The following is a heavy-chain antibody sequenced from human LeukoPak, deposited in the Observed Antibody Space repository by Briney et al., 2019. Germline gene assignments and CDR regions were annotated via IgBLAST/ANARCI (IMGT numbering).Heavy chain of an antibody. Sequence: GRSLRLSCAASGFTFSSYAMHWVRQAPGKGLEWVAVISYDGSNKYYADSVKGRFTISRDNSKNTLYLQMNSLRAEDTAVYYCARPFIAAAGPFDYWGQGTLVTVSS. CDR2: ISYDGSNK. V-gene: IGHV3-30*04. CDR3: ARPFIAAAGPFDY. CDR1: GFTFSSYA. D-gene: IGHD6-13*01. J-gene: IGHJ4*02.